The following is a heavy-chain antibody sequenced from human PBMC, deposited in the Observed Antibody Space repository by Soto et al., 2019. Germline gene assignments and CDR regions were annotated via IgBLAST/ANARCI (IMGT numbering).Heavy chain of an antibody. Sequence: PSETLSLTCTVSGGSISSSSYYWGWIRQPPGKGLEWIGSIYYSGSTYYNPSLKSRVTISVDTSKNQFSLKLSSVTAADTAVYYCARHGIPPGAEYSSSWYGASAPWGQGTLVTVSS. CDR3: ARHGIPPGAEYSSSWYGASAP. CDR1: GGSISSSSYY. D-gene: IGHD6-13*01. CDR2: IYYSGST. J-gene: IGHJ5*02. V-gene: IGHV4-39*01.